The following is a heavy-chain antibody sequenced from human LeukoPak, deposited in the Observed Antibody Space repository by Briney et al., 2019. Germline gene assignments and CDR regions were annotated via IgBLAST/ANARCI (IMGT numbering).Heavy chain of an antibody. CDR1: GYTFTAYY. CDR3: ARGISGYDS. Sequence: ASVKVSCKASGYTFTAYYMHWVRQAPGQGLEWMGWINPDSGGTKYAQKFQDRVTMTRDTSINTAYMELNSLIYDHTAVYYCARGISGYDSWGQGTQVTVSS. J-gene: IGHJ4*02. D-gene: IGHD5-12*01. CDR2: INPDSGGT. V-gene: IGHV1-2*02.